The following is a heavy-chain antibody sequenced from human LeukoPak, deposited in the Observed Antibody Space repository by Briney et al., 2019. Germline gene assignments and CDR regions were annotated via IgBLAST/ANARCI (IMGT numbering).Heavy chain of an antibody. Sequence: SETLSLTCTVSGGSISSYYWSWIRQPPGKGLEWIGYIYYSGSTNCNPSLKSRVTISVDTSKNQFSLKLSSVTAADTAVYYCASRVDSSGYSYYYYYMDVWGKGTTVTVSS. D-gene: IGHD3-22*01. CDR1: GGSISSYY. V-gene: IGHV4-59*01. J-gene: IGHJ6*03. CDR2: IYYSGST. CDR3: ASRVDSSGYSYYYYYMDV.